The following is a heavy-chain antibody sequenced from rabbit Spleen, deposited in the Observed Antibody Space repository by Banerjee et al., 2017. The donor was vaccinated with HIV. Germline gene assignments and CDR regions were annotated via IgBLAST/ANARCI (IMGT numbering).Heavy chain of an antibody. CDR3: ARDAGTSFSTYGMDL. J-gene: IGHJ6*01. CDR2: IRTSSGST. CDR1: GFDLSSSYY. D-gene: IGHD8-1*01. V-gene: IGHV1S45*01. Sequence: QEQLEESGGGLVKPEGSLTLTCKASGFDLSSSYYMCWVRQAPGKGLEWIACIRTSSGSTWYASWVNGRFTISKTSSTTVTLQMTSLTAADTATYFCARDAGTSFSTYGMDLWGPGTLVTVS.